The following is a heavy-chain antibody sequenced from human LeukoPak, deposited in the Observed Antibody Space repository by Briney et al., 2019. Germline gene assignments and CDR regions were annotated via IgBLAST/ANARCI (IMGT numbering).Heavy chain of an antibody. CDR2: IIPIFGIA. CDR1: GGTFSSYA. D-gene: IGHD3-22*01. V-gene: IGHV1-69*04. J-gene: IGHJ4*02. Sequence: ASVKVSCKASGGTFSSYAISWVRQAPGQGLAWMGRIIPIFGIANYAQKFQGRVTITADKSTSTAYMELSSLSSEDTAVYYCARDRYYYDSSGYSYWGQGTLVTVSS. CDR3: ARDRYYYDSSGYSY.